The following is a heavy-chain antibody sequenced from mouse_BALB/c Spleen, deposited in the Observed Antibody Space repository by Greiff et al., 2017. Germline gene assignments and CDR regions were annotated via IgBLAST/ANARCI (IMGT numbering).Heavy chain of an antibody. CDR3: AKKGYGYDAMDY. D-gene: IGHD1-2*01. Sequence: VKLVESGPSLVQPSQSLSITCTVSGFSLTSYGVHWVRQSPGKGLEWLGVIWRGGSTDYNAAFMSRLSITKDNSKSQVFFKMNSLQADDTAIYYCAKKGYGYDAMDYWGQGTSVTVSS. J-gene: IGHJ4*01. CDR1: GFSLTSYG. CDR2: IWRGGST. V-gene: IGHV2-5-1*01.